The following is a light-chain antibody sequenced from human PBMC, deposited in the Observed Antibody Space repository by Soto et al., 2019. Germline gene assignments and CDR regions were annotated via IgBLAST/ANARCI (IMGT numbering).Light chain of an antibody. J-gene: IGKJ3*01. Sequence: EIVLTQSPGTLSLSPGERATLSCRASQSISSSYLAWYQQKPGQAPRLLVYGASSRATGIPDRFSGSGSGTGFTLTISRLEPEDFAVYYCQQYGSSRFTFGPGTKVDIK. V-gene: IGKV3-20*01. CDR3: QQYGSSRFT. CDR2: GAS. CDR1: QSISSSY.